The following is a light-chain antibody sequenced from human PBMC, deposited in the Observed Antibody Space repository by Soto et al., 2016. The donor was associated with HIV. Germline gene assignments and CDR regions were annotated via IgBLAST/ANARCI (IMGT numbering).Light chain of an antibody. CDR3: NSRXSSGNLVV. J-gene: IGLJ2*01. CDR1: SLRSYY. CDR2: GKN. Sequence: SSELTQDPAVSVALGQIVRITCQGDSLRSYYASWYQQKPGQAPVLVIYGKNNRPSGIPDRFSGSISGNTASLTITGAQAEDEADYYCNSRXSSGNLVVFGGGTKLTVL. V-gene: IGLV3-19*01.